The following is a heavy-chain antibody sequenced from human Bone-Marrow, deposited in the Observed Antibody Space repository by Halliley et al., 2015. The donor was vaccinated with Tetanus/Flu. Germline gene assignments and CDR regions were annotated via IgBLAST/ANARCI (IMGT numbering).Heavy chain of an antibody. V-gene: IGHV4-59*08. J-gene: IGHJ5*02. CDR3: ARAYGDSIYWFDP. CDR1: GGSIGNYY. CDR2: IYYSGGT. D-gene: IGHD4-17*01. Sequence: TLSLTCTVSGGSIGNYYWTWIRQPPGKGLEWIGYIYYSGGTNYNRSLKSRVTISVDRSKNQFSVNLKSVTAADTAVYYCARAYGDSIYWFDPWGQGTLVTVSS.